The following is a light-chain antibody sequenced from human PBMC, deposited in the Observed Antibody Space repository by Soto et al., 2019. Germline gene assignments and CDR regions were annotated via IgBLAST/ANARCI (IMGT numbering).Light chain of an antibody. CDR1: QSVSSN. J-gene: IGKJ4*01. Sequence: EIVMTQSPATLSVSPGEGATLSCRASQSVSSNLAWYQQKPGQAPRLLIYGASTRATDIPARFSGSGSGTEFTLTLSSLQAEYFAVYYCQQYNNWPLTFGGGTKVEIK. V-gene: IGKV3-15*01. CDR3: QQYNNWPLT. CDR2: GAS.